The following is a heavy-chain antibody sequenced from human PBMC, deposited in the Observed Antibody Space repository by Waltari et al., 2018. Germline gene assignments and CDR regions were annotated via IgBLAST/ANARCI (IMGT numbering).Heavy chain of an antibody. CDR3: ARHFYYDFWSGYAVDYYYYGMDV. Sequence: VQLQESGPGLVKPSETLSLTCTVSGASIRTYYWSWTRTPPGQGLEWLGYIFYSGSTNYNPSLKSRVTISGDTSKNQFSLKLSSVTAADTAVYYCARHFYYDFWSGYAVDYYYYGMDVWGQGTTVTVSS. J-gene: IGHJ6*02. D-gene: IGHD3-3*01. V-gene: IGHV4-59*08. CDR1: GASIRTYY. CDR2: IFYSGST.